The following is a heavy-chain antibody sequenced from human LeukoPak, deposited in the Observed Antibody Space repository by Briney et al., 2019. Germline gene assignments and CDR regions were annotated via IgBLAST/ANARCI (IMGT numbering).Heavy chain of an antibody. CDR1: GFTFSSYS. J-gene: IGHJ3*02. Sequence: GGSLRLSCAASGFTFSSYSMNWVRQAPGKGLEWVSSISSRSSYIYYADSMKGRFTISRDNAKKSLYMQINSLRAEDTAVYYCARDVRREVVRGVKRLQTPATGPDAFDIWGQGTMVTVSS. V-gene: IGHV3-21*01. D-gene: IGHD3-10*01. CDR2: ISSRSSYI. CDR3: ARDVRREVVRGVKRLQTPATGPDAFDI.